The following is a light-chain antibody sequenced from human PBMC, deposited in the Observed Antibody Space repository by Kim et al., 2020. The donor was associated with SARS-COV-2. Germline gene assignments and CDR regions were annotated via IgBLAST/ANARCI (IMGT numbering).Light chain of an antibody. V-gene: IGLV6-57*03. CDR1: SGSIASNY. CDR3: QSYDSSSVV. Sequence: GRTVTSSCTRSSGSIASNYVQLYQQRPGSAPTTVIYEDNQRPSGVPDRFSGSIDSSSNSASLTISGLKTEDEADYYCQSYDSSSVVFGGGTQLTVL. J-gene: IGLJ2*01. CDR2: EDN.